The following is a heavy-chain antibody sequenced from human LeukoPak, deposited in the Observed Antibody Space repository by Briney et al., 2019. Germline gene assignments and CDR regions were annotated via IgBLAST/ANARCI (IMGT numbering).Heavy chain of an antibody. CDR3: ATGWQSVIPDRADYYYYYMDV. Sequence: ASVKVSCKASGGTFSSYAISWVRQAPGQGLEWMGGIIPIFGTANYAQKFQGRVTITADESTGTAYMELSSLRSEDTPVYYCATGWQSVIPDRADYYYYYMDVWGKGTTVTVSS. D-gene: IGHD1-14*01. J-gene: IGHJ6*03. V-gene: IGHV1-69*13. CDR2: IIPIFGTA. CDR1: GGTFSSYA.